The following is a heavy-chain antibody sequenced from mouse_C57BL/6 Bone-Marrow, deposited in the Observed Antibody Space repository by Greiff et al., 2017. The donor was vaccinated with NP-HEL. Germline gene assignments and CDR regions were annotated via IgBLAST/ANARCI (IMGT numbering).Heavy chain of an antibody. J-gene: IGHJ2*01. Sequence: EVKLMESGGGLVKPGGSLKLSCAASGFTFSDYGMHWVRQAPEKGLEWVAYISSGSSTIYYADTVKGRFTFSRDNAKNTLFLQMTSLRSEDTAMYYCARNSNYSYCFDYWGQGTTLTVSS. CDR3: ARNSNYSYCFDY. V-gene: IGHV5-17*01. CDR2: ISSGSSTI. CDR1: GFTFSDYG. D-gene: IGHD2-5*01.